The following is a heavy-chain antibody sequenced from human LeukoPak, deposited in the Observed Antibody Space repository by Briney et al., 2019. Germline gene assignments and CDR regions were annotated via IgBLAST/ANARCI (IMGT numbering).Heavy chain of an antibody. CDR2: ISSSSSYI. J-gene: IGHJ4*02. V-gene: IGHV3-21*01. CDR3: ARFTPTAMVTADY. Sequence: GGSLRLSCAASGFTFSSYSMNWVRQAPGKGLEWVSSISSSSSYIYYADSVKGRFTISRDNAKNSLYLQMNSLGAEDTAVYYCARFTPTAMVTADYWGQGTLVTVSS. CDR1: GFTFSSYS. D-gene: IGHD5-18*01.